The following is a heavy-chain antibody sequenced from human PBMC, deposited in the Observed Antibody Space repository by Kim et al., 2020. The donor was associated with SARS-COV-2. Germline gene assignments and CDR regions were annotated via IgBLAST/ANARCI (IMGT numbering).Heavy chain of an antibody. V-gene: IGHV1-18*01. D-gene: IGHD2-15*01. CDR3: AREDIAGFDP. J-gene: IGHJ5*02. CDR2: NT. Sequence: NTNYAQQLQGRVTMTTDTSTSTAYMELRSLRSDDTAVYYCAREDIAGFDPWGQGTLVTVSS.